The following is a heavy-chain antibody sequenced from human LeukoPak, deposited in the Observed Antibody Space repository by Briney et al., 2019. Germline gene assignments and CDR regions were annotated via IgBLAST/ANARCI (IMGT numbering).Heavy chain of an antibody. J-gene: IGHJ3*02. V-gene: IGHV3-21*01. CDR1: GFTFSSYS. Sequence: PGGSLRLSCAASGFTFSSYSMNWVRQAPGKGPEWVSPISSSSSYIYYADSVKGRFTISRDNAKNSLYLQMNSLRAEDTAVYYCARTSGSYRAFDIWGQGTMVTVSS. D-gene: IGHD1-26*01. CDR2: ISSSSSYI. CDR3: ARTSGSYRAFDI.